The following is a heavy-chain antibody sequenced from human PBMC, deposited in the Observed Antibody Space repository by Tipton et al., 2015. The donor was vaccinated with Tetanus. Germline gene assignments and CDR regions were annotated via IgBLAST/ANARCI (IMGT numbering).Heavy chain of an antibody. D-gene: IGHD1-1*01. CDR2: TSHGGHNE. CDR3: VRERRWNLHDYYYYFMDV. J-gene: IGHJ6*02. Sequence: QLVQSGGGLVKPGGSLRLSCAASGFAFGNFWMNWVRQAPGKGLEWVAVTSHGGHNEYYADSVKGRFIISRDNSKSTLYLELYSLRPEDTAIYYCVRERRWNLHDYYYYFMDVWGQGTTVTVSS. CDR1: GFAFGNFW. V-gene: IGHV3-30-3*01.